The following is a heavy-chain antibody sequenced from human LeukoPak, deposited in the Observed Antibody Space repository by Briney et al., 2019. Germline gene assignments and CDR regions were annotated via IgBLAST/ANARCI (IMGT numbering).Heavy chain of an antibody. Sequence: SETLSLTCIVSGGSLSSDSYYWAWIRQPPGKGLEWIGEINHSGSTNYNPSLKSRVTISVDTSKNQFSLKLSSVTAADTAVYYCARGAWYFDLWGRGTLVTVSS. CDR1: GGSLSSDSYY. V-gene: IGHV4-39*07. CDR3: ARGAWYFDL. J-gene: IGHJ2*01. CDR2: INHSGST.